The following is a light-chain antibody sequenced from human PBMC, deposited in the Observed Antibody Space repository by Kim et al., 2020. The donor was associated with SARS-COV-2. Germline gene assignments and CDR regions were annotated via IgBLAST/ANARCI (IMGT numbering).Light chain of an antibody. CDR3: NTRDSSGNHLGV. CDR2: GKN. V-gene: IGLV3-19*01. CDR1: SLRSYY. J-gene: IGLJ3*02. Sequence: LGQTVRITCQEDSLRSYYASWYQKKPRQAPVLVIYGKNNRPSGIPDRFSGSSSGNTASLTITGAQAEDEADYYCNTRDSSGNHLGVFGGGTKLTVL.